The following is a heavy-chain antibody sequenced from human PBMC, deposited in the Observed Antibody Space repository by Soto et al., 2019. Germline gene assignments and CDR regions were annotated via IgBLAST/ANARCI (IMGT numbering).Heavy chain of an antibody. CDR2: IYYSGST. V-gene: IGHV4-39*01. CDR3: ARRFEYFHH. CDR1: GGSITSSSHY. Sequence: QLQLQESGPGLVKPSETLSLTCTVSGGSITSSSHYWGWIRQPPGKGLEWIGRIYYSGSTYHNPSLKSRVTLSVDTSQNQFSLKLSSVTAADTAVYYCARRFEYFHHWGQGTLVTVSS. J-gene: IGHJ1*01.